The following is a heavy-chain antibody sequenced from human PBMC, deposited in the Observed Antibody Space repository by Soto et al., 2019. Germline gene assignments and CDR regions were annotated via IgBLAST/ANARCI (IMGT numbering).Heavy chain of an antibody. CDR2: IYYSGST. Sequence: PSETLSLTCTVSGGSISNCCWSWIRQPPGKGLEWIGYIYYSGSTYYNPSLKSRVTISVDTSKNQFSLKLSSVTAADTAVYYCAREGPYYYGSGSYGYYGMDVWGQGTTVTVSS. V-gene: IGHV4-30-4*01. J-gene: IGHJ6*02. D-gene: IGHD3-10*01. CDR3: AREGPYYYGSGSYGYYGMDV. CDR1: GGSISNCC.